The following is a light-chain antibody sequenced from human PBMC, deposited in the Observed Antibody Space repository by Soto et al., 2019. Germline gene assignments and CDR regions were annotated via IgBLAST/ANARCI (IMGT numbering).Light chain of an antibody. CDR2: DAS. Sequence: EIVLTQSPATLSLSPGERATLSCRASQSVGGHLAWYQQKPGQAPRLLIYDASDRATVIPARFSGSGSETDFTLTISSLEPDDFAVYYCQQRNNWPPSITFGQGTRLEIK. CDR3: QQRNNWPPSIT. J-gene: IGKJ5*01. V-gene: IGKV3-11*01. CDR1: QSVGGH.